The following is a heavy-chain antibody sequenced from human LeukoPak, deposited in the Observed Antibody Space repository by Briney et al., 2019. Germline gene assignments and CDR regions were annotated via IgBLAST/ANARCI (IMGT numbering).Heavy chain of an antibody. Sequence: GGSLRLSCAASGFTVSSYGMSWVRQAPGQGLEWVSSFSATDGSAQYAESVKGRFTISRDNSKNTLYLQMNSLRDEDTAVYYCAKARIASAGTGAFDVWGQGTMVTVSS. D-gene: IGHD6-13*01. CDR2: FSATDGSA. V-gene: IGHV3-23*01. J-gene: IGHJ3*01. CDR1: GFTVSSYG. CDR3: AKARIASAGTGAFDV.